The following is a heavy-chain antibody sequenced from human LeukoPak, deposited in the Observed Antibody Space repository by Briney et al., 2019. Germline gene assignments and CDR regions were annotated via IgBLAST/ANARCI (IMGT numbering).Heavy chain of an antibody. CDR1: GYSISSGYY. J-gene: IGHJ5*02. Sequence: SETLSLTCTVSGYSISSGYYWGWIRQPPGKGLEWIGSIYHSGSTYYNPPLKSRVTISEDTSKNQFSLKLRSVTAADTAVYYCARGPRFGELLWHWFDPWGQGTLVTVSP. D-gene: IGHD3-10*01. CDR2: IYHSGST. CDR3: ARGPRFGELLWHWFDP. V-gene: IGHV4-38-2*02.